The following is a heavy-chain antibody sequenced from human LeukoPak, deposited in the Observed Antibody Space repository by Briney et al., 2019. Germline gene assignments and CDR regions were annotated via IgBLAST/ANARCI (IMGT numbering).Heavy chain of an antibody. CDR2: INHSGST. D-gene: IGHD6-13*01. CDR1: GGSFSGYY. J-gene: IGHJ5*02. V-gene: IGHV4-34*01. Sequence: SETPSLTCAVYGGSFSGYYWSWIRQPPGKGLEWIGEINHSGSTNYNPSLKSRVTISVDTSKNQFSLKLSSVTAADTAVYYCARAKSYFLIAAAGRGWFDPWGQGTLVTVSS. CDR3: ARAKSYFLIAAAGRGWFDP.